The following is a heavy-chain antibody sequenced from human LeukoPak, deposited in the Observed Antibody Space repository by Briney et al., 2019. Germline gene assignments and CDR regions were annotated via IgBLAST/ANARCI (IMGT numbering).Heavy chain of an antibody. Sequence: GGSLRLSCAASGFAFSGSAMHWVRQASGKGLEWVGRIRSKANSYATAYAASVKGRFTISRDDSKNTAYLQVNSLKTEDTAVYYCTRREYSSGWYVVDYWGQGTLVTVSS. J-gene: IGHJ4*02. CDR1: GFAFSGSA. D-gene: IGHD6-19*01. V-gene: IGHV3-73*01. CDR2: IRSKANSYAT. CDR3: TRREYSSGWYVVDY.